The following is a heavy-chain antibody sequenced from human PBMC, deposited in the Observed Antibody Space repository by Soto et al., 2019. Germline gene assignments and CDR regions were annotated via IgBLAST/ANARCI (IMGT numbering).Heavy chain of an antibody. V-gene: IGHV1-3*01. D-gene: IGHD1-26*01. CDR2: INAGNGNT. Sequence: ASVKVSCKASGYTFTGFAMHWVRQAPGQRLEWMGWINAGNGNTKYSQKFQDRVTITRDTSASTAYMELSSLRSEDTAVYYCARDQGSSKIDWGQGTLVTVSS. J-gene: IGHJ4*02. CDR3: ARDQGSSKID. CDR1: GYTFTGFA.